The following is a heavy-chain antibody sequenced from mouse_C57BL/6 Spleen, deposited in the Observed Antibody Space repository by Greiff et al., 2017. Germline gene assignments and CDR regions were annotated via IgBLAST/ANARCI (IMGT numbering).Heavy chain of an antibody. V-gene: IGHV1-7*01. Sequence: QVQLQQSGAELAKPGASVKLSCKASGYTFTSYWMHWVKQRPGQGLEWIGYINPSSGYTKYNQKFKDKATLPADKSSSTAYMQLSSLTYEDSAVYYCATYGSGGYFDVWGTGTTVTVSS. D-gene: IGHD1-1*01. J-gene: IGHJ1*03. CDR1: GYTFTSYW. CDR3: ATYGSGGYFDV. CDR2: INPSSGYT.